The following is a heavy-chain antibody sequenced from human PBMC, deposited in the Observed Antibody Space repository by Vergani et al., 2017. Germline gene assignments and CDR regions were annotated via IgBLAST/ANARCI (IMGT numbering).Heavy chain of an antibody. CDR2: INWNSDSI. V-gene: IGHV3-9*01. CDR1: GFTFDDYA. J-gene: IGHJ4*02. CDR3: ARDKGYCSSTSCYTGYFDY. D-gene: IGHD2-2*02. Sequence: EVQLVESGGGLVQPGRSLRLSCAASGFTFDDYAMHWVRQAPGKGLEWVSGINWNSDSIAYADSVKGRFTISRDNAKNSLYLQMNSLRAEDTALYYCARDKGYCSSTSCYTGYFDYWGQGTLVTVSS.